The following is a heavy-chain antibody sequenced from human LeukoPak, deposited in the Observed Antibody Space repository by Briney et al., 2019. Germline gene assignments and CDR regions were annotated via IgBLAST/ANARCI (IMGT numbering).Heavy chain of an antibody. J-gene: IGHJ6*02. CDR2: IYHSGST. V-gene: IGHV4-30-2*01. CDR3: ASLLTYYYDSSGSQTPGGMDV. CDR1: GGSISSGGYS. Sequence: TLSLTCAVSGGSISSGGYSWSWIRRPPGKGLEWIGYIYHSGSTYYNPSLKSRVTISVDRSKNQFSPKLSSVTAADTAVYYCASLLTYYYDSSGSQTPGGMDVWGQGTTVTVSS. D-gene: IGHD3-22*01.